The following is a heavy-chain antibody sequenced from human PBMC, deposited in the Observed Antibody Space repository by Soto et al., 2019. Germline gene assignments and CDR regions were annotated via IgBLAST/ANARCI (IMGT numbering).Heavy chain of an antibody. Sequence: PGGSLRLSCAASGFTFSDYYMSWIRQAPGKGLEWVSYISSSSGYTNYADSVKGRFTISRDNAKNTLYLQMNSLRDEDPDEYYCGKELMDRSVLDYWGQGTLVTVSS. J-gene: IGHJ4*02. D-gene: IGHD2-2*03. V-gene: IGHV3-11*06. CDR3: GKELMDRSVLDY. CDR1: GFTFSDYY. CDR2: ISSSSGYT.